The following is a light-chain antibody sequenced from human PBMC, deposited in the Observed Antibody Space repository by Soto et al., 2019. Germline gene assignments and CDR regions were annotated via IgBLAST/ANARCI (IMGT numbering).Light chain of an antibody. V-gene: IGLV2-14*01. Sequence: QSALTQPASVSGSPGQSITISCTGSSSDIGGYNYVSWYQQHPGKAPKLMIYEVRNRPSGVSNRFSASKSGNTASLTISGLQAEDEADYYCTSYISSGSWVFGGGTKLTVL. CDR3: TSYISSGSWV. CDR2: EVR. CDR1: SSDIGGYNY. J-gene: IGLJ3*02.